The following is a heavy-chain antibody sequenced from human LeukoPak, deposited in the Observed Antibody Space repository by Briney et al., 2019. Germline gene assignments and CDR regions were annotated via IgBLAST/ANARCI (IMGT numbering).Heavy chain of an antibody. D-gene: IGHD6-13*01. Sequence: ASVKVSCKASGYTFTSYGISWVRQAPGQGLEWMGWISAYNGNTNYAQKYQGRVTMTTDTSTSTVYMELSSLRSEDTAVYYCARDRRGQQSYDYWGQGTLVTVSS. J-gene: IGHJ4*02. CDR1: GYTFTSYG. CDR2: ISAYNGNT. V-gene: IGHV1-18*01. CDR3: ARDRRGQQSYDY.